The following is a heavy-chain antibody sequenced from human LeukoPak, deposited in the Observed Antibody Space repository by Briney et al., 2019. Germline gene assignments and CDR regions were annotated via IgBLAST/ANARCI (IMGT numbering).Heavy chain of an antibody. V-gene: IGHV3-23*01. CDR2: ISGSGGST. CDR3: AKGGRYYYGSGSVDY. Sequence: GGSLRLSCAASGFTFSSYAMSWVRQGPGKGLEWVSAISGSGGSTYYADSVKGRFTISRDNSKNTLYLQMNSLRAEDTAVYYCAKGGRYYYGSGSVDYWGQGTLVTVSS. CDR1: GFTFSSYA. J-gene: IGHJ4*02. D-gene: IGHD3-10*01.